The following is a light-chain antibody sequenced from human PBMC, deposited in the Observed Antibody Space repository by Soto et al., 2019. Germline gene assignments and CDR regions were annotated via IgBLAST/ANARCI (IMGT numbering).Light chain of an antibody. V-gene: IGLV2-23*01. Sequence: QSALTQPASVSGSPGQSIAISCTGTSSDVGTYDLVSWYQQHPGKAPKLMIYEGTKRPSGVSNRFSGSKSANTASLTISGLQPEDEADYYCCSSAGSSLYVFGSGTKATVL. J-gene: IGLJ1*01. CDR3: CSSAGSSLYV. CDR1: SSDVGTYDL. CDR2: EGT.